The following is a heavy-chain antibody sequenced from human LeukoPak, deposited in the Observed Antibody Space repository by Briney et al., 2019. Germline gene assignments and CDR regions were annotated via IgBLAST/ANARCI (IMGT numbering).Heavy chain of an antibody. CDR3: PGDGRFGESRLGMDV. CDR1: GGSISSGGYY. V-gene: IGHV4-31*03. CDR2: IYYSGST. J-gene: IGHJ6*04. D-gene: IGHD3-10*01. Sequence: SQTLSLTCTVSGGSISSGGYYWSWIRQHPGKGLEWIGYIYYSGSTYYNPSLKSRVTISVDTSKNQFSLKLSSVTAADTAVYYCPGDGRFGESRLGMDVWGKGTTVTVSS.